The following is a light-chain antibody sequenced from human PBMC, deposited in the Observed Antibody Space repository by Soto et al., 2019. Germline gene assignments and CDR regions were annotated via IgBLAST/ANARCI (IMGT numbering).Light chain of an antibody. CDR1: ESLSSTY. J-gene: IGKJ2*01. V-gene: IGKV3-20*01. Sequence: ENVLTQSPGTLSLSPGERATLSCRASESLSSTYLAWYQQTPGQPPRLLMYEASSRATGVPDRFSGSGSGTGLLLTISRLEPEDFAVYSCHQFGSSPYTFGKGTMLKIQ. CDR3: HQFGSSPYT. CDR2: EAS.